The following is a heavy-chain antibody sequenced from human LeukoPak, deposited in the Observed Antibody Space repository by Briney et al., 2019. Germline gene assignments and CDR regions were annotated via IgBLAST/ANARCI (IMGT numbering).Heavy chain of an antibody. V-gene: IGHV3-21*01. CDR1: GFTFNTYS. J-gene: IGHJ3*02. CDR2: ISSSSSYI. CDR3: ARDLGRSGYYTIDAFDI. D-gene: IGHD3-22*01. Sequence: GGSLRLSCAASGFTFNTYSTNWVRQAPGKGLEWVSSISSSSSYIYYADSVKGRFTISRDNAKNSLYLQMNSLSAEDTAVYYCARDLGRSGYYTIDAFDIWGQGTMVTVSS.